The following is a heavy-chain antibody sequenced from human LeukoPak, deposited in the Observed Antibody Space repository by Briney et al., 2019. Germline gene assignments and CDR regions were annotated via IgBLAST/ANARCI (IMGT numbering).Heavy chain of an antibody. J-gene: IGHJ4*02. Sequence: SETLSLTCTVSGGSISSYYWSWIRQPPGKGLEWIGYIYYSGSTNYNPSLKSRVTISVDTSKNQFSLKLSSVTAADTAVYYCARVSTLLAHYFDYWGQGTLVTVSS. V-gene: IGHV4-59*01. CDR3: ARVSTLLAHYFDY. D-gene: IGHD5/OR15-5a*01. CDR1: GGSISSYY. CDR2: IYYSGST.